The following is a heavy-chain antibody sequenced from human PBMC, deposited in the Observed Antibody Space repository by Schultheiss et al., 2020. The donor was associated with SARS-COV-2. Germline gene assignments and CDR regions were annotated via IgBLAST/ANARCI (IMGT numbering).Heavy chain of an antibody. CDR2: IYYSGST. CDR1: GGSISSYY. Sequence: SETLSLTCTVSGGSISSYYWSWIRQPAGKGLEWIGYIYYSGSTNYNPSLKSRVTISVDTSKNQFSLKLSSVTAADTAVYYCASVGSRDDWYFDLWGRGTLVTVSS. V-gene: IGHV4-59*08. CDR3: ASVGSRDDWYFDL. D-gene: IGHD3-10*01. J-gene: IGHJ2*01.